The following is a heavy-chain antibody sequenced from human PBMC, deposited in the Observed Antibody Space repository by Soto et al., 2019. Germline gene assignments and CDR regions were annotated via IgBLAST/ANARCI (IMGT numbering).Heavy chain of an antibody. Sequence: PSETLSLTCTGSGGSISSYYWSWIRQPPGKGLEWIGYIYYSGSTNYNPSLKSRVTISVDTSKNQFSLKLSSVTAADTAVYYCARLGTTVTTSDYWGQGTLVTVSS. J-gene: IGHJ4*02. CDR1: GGSISSYY. CDR2: IYYSGST. CDR3: ARLGTTVTTSDY. V-gene: IGHV4-59*01. D-gene: IGHD4-17*01.